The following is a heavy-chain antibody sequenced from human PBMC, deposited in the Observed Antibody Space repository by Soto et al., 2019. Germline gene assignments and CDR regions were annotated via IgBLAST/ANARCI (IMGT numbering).Heavy chain of an antibody. CDR2: LIPAVGQA. V-gene: IGHV1-69*08. J-gene: IGHJ5*02. D-gene: IGHD2-15*01. CDR3: AGGAVHTPTWMGA. CDR1: GGAFSGYT. Sequence: QVQLVQSGAEVKKPGSSMKVSCKASGGAFSGYTFNWVRQAPEQGLEWMGRLIPAVGQANNAQKFQGRLTMTADDSASTVYMDLSSLTSEDTAVYFCAGGAVHTPTWMGAWGQGTLVTVSS.